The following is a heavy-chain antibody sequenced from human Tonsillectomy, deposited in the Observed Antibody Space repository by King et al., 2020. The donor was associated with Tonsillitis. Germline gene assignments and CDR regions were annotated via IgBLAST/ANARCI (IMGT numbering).Heavy chain of an antibody. J-gene: IGHJ6*02. CDR1: GFTFTNAW. V-gene: IGHV3-15*01. Sequence: VQLVESGGGLVKPGGSLRLSCAASGFTFTNAWMSWVRQAPGKGLEWVGRIKSRTDGGTTDYAAPVKGRFSISRDDSKNTLYLHMNSLKTEDTAVYYCITDPYYDFWSGLPPAQLYGMDVWGQGTTVTVSS. D-gene: IGHD3-3*01. CDR3: ITDPYYDFWSGLPPAQLYGMDV. CDR2: IKSRTDGGTT.